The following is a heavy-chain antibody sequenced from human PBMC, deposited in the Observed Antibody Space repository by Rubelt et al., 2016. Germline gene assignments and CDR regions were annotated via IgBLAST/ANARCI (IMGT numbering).Heavy chain of an antibody. Sequence: PGGSLRLSCAASGFTFSTYGMTWVRQAPGQGLEWVSAISGSGGSTYYADSVKGRFTISRDNSKNTLYLQMNSLRAEDTAVYYCAKSAKAYYSSSEIDYWGQGTLVTVSS. D-gene: IGHD6-19*01. V-gene: IGHV3-23*01. J-gene: IGHJ4*02. CDR3: AKSAKAYYSSSEIDY. CDR1: GFTFSTYG. CDR2: ISGSGGST.